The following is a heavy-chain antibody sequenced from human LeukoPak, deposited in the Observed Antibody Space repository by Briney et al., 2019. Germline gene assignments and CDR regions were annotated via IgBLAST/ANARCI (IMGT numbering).Heavy chain of an antibody. D-gene: IGHD3-10*01. J-gene: IGHJ4*02. CDR1: GFTFSTYW. Sequence: GGSLRLSCAASGFTFSTYWMSWVRQAPGKGLEWVANIKQDGSERKYVDSVKGRFTISRDNAKNSLYLEMNSLRAEDTAVYYCARDNLFPSSGSMVDIYRRFDHWGQGTLVTVSS. CDR3: ARDNLFPSSGSMVDIYRRFDH. V-gene: IGHV3-7*01. CDR2: IKQDGSER.